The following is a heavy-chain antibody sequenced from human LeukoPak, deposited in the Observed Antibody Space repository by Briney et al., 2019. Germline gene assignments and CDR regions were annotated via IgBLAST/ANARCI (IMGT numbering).Heavy chain of an antibody. CDR2: ITDSGSTT. CDR3: AKLSGDTDPW. Sequence: GGALRLSSAAPGFTFSSYGMSWVRQAPGKGLEWVSSITDSGSTTYYADSVNGRFTISKDNSKNTLYLQMNSLRAEDTAIYYCAKLSGDTDPWWGQGTLVTVSS. V-gene: IGHV3-23*01. D-gene: IGHD5-18*01. J-gene: IGHJ4*02. CDR1: GFTFSSYG.